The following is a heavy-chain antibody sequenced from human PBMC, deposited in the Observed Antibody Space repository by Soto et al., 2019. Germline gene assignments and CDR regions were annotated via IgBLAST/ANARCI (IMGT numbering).Heavy chain of an antibody. Sequence: TGGSMRLSCAASGFTFSNYAMSWVRQAPGKGLEWVSAISISGGSTYYTDSVKGRFTISRDNSKNTVYLQMNSLRAEDTAVYSCAKGLKWELPLSQWGQGTLVTVSS. J-gene: IGHJ4*02. D-gene: IGHD1-26*01. CDR3: AKGLKWELPLSQ. CDR1: GFTFSNYA. CDR2: ISISGGST. V-gene: IGHV3-23*01.